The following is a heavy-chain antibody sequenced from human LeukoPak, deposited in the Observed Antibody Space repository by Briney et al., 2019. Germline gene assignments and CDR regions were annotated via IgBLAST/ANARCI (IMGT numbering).Heavy chain of an antibody. CDR1: GYTFTSYG. D-gene: IGHD3-22*01. CDR2: ISAYNGNT. CDR3: ARDEYYYDSSGYHDAFDI. Sequence: ASVKVSCKASGYTFTSYGISWVRPAPGQGLEWMGWISAYNGNTNYAQKLQGRVTMTTDTSTSTAYMELRSLRSDDTAVYYCARDEYYYDSSGYHDAFDIWGQGTMVTVSS. V-gene: IGHV1-18*01. J-gene: IGHJ3*02.